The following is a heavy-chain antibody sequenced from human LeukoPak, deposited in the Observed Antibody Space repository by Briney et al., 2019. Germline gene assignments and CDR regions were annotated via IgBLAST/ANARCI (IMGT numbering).Heavy chain of an antibody. CDR3: ARDLVHAYHILPRPWFPYYYYGLDV. D-gene: IGHD3-9*01. V-gene: IGHV3-7*03. CDR2: IKQDGSEK. J-gene: IGHJ6*02. Sequence: LPGGSLRLSCAASGFTVDSNYLSWVRQAPGKGLEWVANIKQDGSEKYYVDSVKGRFTISRDNAKNSLYLQMNSLRAEDTAVYYCARDLVHAYHILPRPWFPYYYYGLDVWGQGTTVTVSS. CDR1: GFTVDSNY.